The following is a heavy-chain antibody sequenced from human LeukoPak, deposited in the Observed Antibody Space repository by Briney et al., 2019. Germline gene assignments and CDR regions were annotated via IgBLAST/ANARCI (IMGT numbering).Heavy chain of an antibody. J-gene: IGHJ4*02. V-gene: IGHV3-74*01. Sequence: GGSLRLSCTASGFSFSGHWMHWARQLPGKGLVWVSRISPTGSTTSYADSVKGRFTVPRDNAKNSLYLQMNSLRAEDTAIYYCTRVGYIDEGIDYWGQGTLVTVSS. CDR1: GFSFSGHW. CDR3: TRVGYIDEGIDY. D-gene: IGHD5-24*01. CDR2: ISPTGSTT.